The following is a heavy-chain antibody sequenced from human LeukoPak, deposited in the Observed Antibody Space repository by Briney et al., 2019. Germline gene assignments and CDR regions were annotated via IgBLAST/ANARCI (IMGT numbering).Heavy chain of an antibody. V-gene: IGHV4-34*01. CDR3: ARGLGSSGWYGQVNWFDP. J-gene: IGHJ5*02. CDR2: INHSGST. CDR1: GGSFSGYY. D-gene: IGHD6-19*01. Sequence: SETLSLTCAVYGGSFSGYYWSWIRQPPGKGLEWIGEINHSGSTNYNPSLKSRVTISVDTSKNQFSLKLSSVTAADTAVYYCARGLGSSGWYGQVNWFDPWGQGTLVTVSS.